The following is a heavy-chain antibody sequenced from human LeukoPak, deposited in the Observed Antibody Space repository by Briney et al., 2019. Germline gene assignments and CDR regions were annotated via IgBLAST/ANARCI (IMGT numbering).Heavy chain of an antibody. J-gene: IGHJ4*02. CDR1: GFTFSSYA. CDR2: ISGSGGST. D-gene: IGHD2-15*01. Sequence: GGSLRLSCAASGFTFSSYAMSWVRRAPGKGLEWVSAISGSGGSTYYADSVKGRFTISRDNSKNTLYLQMNSLRAEDTAVYYCARIKLGYCSGGSCYSFDYWGQGTLVTVSS. CDR3: ARIKLGYCSGGSCYSFDY. V-gene: IGHV3-23*01.